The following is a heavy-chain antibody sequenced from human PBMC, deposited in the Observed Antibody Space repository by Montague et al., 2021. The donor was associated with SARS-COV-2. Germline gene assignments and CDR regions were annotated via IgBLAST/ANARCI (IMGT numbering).Heavy chain of an antibody. D-gene: IGHD6-19*01. CDR3: ARVHFVSSGWYPDAFDI. Sequence: TLSLTCTLSGGSINSGGYYWSWIRQPPGKGLEWIGYIYYSGSTYYXPSLKSRLTISVDTSKNQFSLKLSSVTAADTAVYYCARVHFVSSGWYPDAFDIWGQGTMVTVSS. CDR2: IYYSGST. V-gene: IGHV4-31*03. CDR1: GGSINSGGYY. J-gene: IGHJ3*02.